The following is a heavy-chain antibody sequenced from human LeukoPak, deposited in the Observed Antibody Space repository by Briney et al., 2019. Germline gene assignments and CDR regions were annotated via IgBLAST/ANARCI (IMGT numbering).Heavy chain of an antibody. CDR2: ISSSSSYI. D-gene: IGHD5-12*01. CDR3: ARDGTLATIDY. J-gene: IGHJ4*02. V-gene: IGHV3-21*01. Sequence: GALRLSCSASGFTFSSYSMDWVRPAPGKGLEWVSSISSSSSYIYYADSVKGRFTISRDNAKNSLYLQMNSLRAEDTAVYYCARDGTLATIDYWGQGTLITVSS. CDR1: GFTFSSYS.